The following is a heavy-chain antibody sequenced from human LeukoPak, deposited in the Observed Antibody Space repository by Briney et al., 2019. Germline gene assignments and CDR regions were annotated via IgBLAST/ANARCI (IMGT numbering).Heavy chain of an antibody. J-gene: IGHJ4*02. D-gene: IGHD3-22*01. CDR1: GGSFSGYY. CDR3: ARGHYYVSSGYYGY. CDR2: INHSGST. V-gene: IGHV4-34*01. Sequence: SETLSLTCVVYGGSFSGYYWSWIRQPPGKGLEWIGEINHSGSTNYNPSLKSRVTISVDTSKNQFSLKLSSVTAADTAVYYCARGHYYVSSGYYGYWGQGTLVTVSS.